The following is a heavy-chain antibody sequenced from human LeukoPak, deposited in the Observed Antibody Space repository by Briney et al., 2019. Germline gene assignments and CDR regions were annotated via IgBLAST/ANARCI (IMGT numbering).Heavy chain of an antibody. CDR2: IYYSGST. V-gene: IGHV4-30-4*08. D-gene: IGHD3-22*01. CDR1: GGSISSSDYY. CDR3: ARDPVDYYDSSGYRTGY. Sequence: SETLSLTCTVSGGSISSSDYYWSWLRQPPGKGLEWIGYIYYSGSTYYNPSLKSRVTISVDTSKNQFSLKLSSVAAADTAVYYCARDPVDYYDSSGYRTGYWGQGTLVSVSS. J-gene: IGHJ4*02.